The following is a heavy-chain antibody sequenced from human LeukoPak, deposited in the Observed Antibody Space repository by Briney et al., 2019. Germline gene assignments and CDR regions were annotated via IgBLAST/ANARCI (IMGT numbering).Heavy chain of an antibody. J-gene: IGHJ3*02. Sequence: AASVKVSCKASGYTFTSYDINWVRQATGQGLEWMGWMNPNSGNTVYAQKFQGRVTITRNTYISTAYMELSSLRSEDTAVYYCATGVVAATNDAFDIWGQGTMVTVSS. D-gene: IGHD2-15*01. CDR2: MNPNSGNT. CDR1: GYTFTSYD. V-gene: IGHV1-8*03. CDR3: ATGVVAATNDAFDI.